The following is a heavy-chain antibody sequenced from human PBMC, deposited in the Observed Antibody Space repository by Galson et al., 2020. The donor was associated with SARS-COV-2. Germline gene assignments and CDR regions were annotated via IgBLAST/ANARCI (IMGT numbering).Heavy chain of an antibody. CDR3: ARAVDDYGDYGGSYFDY. J-gene: IGHJ4*02. Sequence: GGSLRLSCAASGFTVSSNYMSWVRQAPGKGLEWVSVIYSGGSTYYADSVKGRFTISRDNSKNTLFLQMNSLRAEDTAVYYCARAVDDYGDYGGSYFDYWGQGTLVTVSS. CDR2: IYSGGST. V-gene: IGHV3-66*02. CDR1: GFTVSSNY. D-gene: IGHD4-17*01.